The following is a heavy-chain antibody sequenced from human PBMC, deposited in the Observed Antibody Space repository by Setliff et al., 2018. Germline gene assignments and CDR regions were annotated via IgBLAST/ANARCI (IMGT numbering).Heavy chain of an antibody. D-gene: IGHD5-12*01. V-gene: IGHV5-51*01. CDR2: VYPGDSET. Sequence: PGESLKISCEASGYSFPSYWIGWVRQMPGKGLEWMGSVYPGDSETRYSPSFQGQVTISVDKSITTAYLQWSSLKASDTAIYYCARHRVGNSGYAIPILDFWGQGALVTVSS. CDR3: ARHRVGNSGYAIPILDF. CDR1: GYSFPSYW. J-gene: IGHJ4*02.